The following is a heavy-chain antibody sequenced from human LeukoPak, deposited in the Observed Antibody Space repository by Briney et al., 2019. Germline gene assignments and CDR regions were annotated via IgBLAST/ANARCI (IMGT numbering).Heavy chain of an antibody. D-gene: IGHD3-22*01. Sequence: HPGGSLRLSCAASGFTVSSNYMSWVRQAPGKGLEWVSVIYSGGSTYYADSVKGRFTISRDNSKNTLYLQMNSLKNEDTAVYFCVTYGLMILFRGIRYFDHWGQGTLVTVSS. CDR1: GFTVSSNY. CDR2: IYSGGST. V-gene: IGHV3-66*01. J-gene: IGHJ4*02. CDR3: VTYGLMILFRGIRYFDH.